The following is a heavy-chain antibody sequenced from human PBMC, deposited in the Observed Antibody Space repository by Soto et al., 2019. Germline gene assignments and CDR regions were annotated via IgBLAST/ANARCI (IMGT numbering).Heavy chain of an antibody. CDR3: ATDLDSAADYLPNEDP. D-gene: IGHD3-10*01. Sequence: EVQLLESGGGLVQPGGSLRLSCAASGFTFVNYPMNWVRQAPGKGLEWVSLVSGTGDYTYYADSVKGRFTISRDNTKNTLHLQMHNLNAEDTDIYYCATDLDSAADYLPNEDPWGLGTLVTVSS. J-gene: IGHJ5*02. CDR1: GFTFVNYP. CDR2: VSGTGDYT. V-gene: IGHV3-23*01.